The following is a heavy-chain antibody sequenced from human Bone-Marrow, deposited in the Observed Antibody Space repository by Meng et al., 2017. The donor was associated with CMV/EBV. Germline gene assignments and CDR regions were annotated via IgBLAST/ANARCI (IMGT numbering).Heavy chain of an antibody. CDR3: ARDRRSSSWYYPNDY. V-gene: IGHV3-21*01. CDR1: GFTFSSYS. Sequence: GESLKISCAASGFTFSSYSMNWVRQAPGKGLEWVSSISSSSSYIYYADSVKGRFTISRDNAKNSLYLQMNSLRAEDTAVYYCARDRRSSSWYYPNDYWGQGTLVTVS. D-gene: IGHD6-13*01. J-gene: IGHJ4*02. CDR2: ISSSSSYI.